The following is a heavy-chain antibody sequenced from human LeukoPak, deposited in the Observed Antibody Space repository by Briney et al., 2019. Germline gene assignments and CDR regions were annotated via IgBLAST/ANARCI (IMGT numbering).Heavy chain of an antibody. V-gene: IGHV3-74*03. CDR3: APIGAGY. D-gene: IGHD4/OR15-4a*01. CDR1: GITFTGNW. J-gene: IGHJ4*02. CDR2: IRSDGSST. Sequence: GGSLRLSCAASGITFTGNWHWVRQAPGKGLVWVPLIRSDGSSTTYADSVKGRFTDSRDSTKNTLYLQMNSLRVEDTAVYYCAPIGAGYWGQGTLVTVSS.